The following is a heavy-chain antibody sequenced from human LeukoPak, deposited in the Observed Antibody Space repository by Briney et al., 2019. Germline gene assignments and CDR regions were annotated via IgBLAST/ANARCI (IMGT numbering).Heavy chain of an antibody. D-gene: IGHD6-19*01. CDR3: ARIAVAGGYYYYSMDV. V-gene: IGHV4-59*08. CDR1: GGSITSYY. Sequence: SETLSLTCTVSGGSITSYYWTWIRQPPGKGLEWIGYIYYSGSTNYNPSLESRVTISVDTSKNQFSLKLSSVTAADTAVYYCARIAVAGGYYYYSMDVWGKGTTVTVSS. CDR2: IYYSGST. J-gene: IGHJ6*03.